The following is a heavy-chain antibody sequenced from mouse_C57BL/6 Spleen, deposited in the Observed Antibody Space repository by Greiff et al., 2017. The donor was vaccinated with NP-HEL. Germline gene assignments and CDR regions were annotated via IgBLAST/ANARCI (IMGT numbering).Heavy chain of an antibody. CDR1: GYTFTSYW. Sequence: VQLQQPGTELVKPGASVKLSCKASGYTFTSYWMHWVKQRPGQGLEWIGNINPSNGGTNYNEKFKIKATLTVDKSSSTAYMQLSSLTSEDSAVYYCARSGYSNYGFAYWGQGTLVTVSA. CDR2: INPSNGGT. V-gene: IGHV1-53*01. J-gene: IGHJ3*01. CDR3: ARSGYSNYGFAY. D-gene: IGHD2-5*01.